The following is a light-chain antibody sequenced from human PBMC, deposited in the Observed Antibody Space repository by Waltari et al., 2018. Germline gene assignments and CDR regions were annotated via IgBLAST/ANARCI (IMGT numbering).Light chain of an antibody. CDR1: KNIDNF. V-gene: IGKV1-39*01. J-gene: IGKJ4*01. Sequence: DIEMTQYPSTLPASVGDRVIFPCRASKNIDNFLNWYQQKPGRCPVLLIYAASTLQSGVPSRFSGSVSGTDFTLTISNLQPEDFATYYCQQNYGVPISFGGGTKVEI. CDR2: AAS. CDR3: QQNYGVPIS.